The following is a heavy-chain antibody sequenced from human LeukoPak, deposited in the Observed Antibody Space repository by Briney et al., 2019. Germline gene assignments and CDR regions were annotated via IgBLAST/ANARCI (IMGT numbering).Heavy chain of an antibody. D-gene: IGHD3-3*01. CDR2: INHSGST. J-gene: IGHJ4*02. CDR1: GGSFSGYY. CDR3: ARGSDPLNYDFWSGYYFSFDY. V-gene: IGHV4-34*01. Sequence: SETLSLTCAVYGGSFSGYYWSWIRQPPGKGLEWIGEINHSGSTNYNPSLKSRVTISVDTSKNQFSLKLSSVTAADTAVYYCARGSDPLNYDFWSGYYFSFDYWGQGTLVTVSS.